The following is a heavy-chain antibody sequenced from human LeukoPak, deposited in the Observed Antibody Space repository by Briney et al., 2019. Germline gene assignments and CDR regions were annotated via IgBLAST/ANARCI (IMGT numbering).Heavy chain of an antibody. CDR2: IYTSGST. CDR1: GGSISSGSYY. V-gene: IGHV4-61*02. CDR3: ARDRDYGRYFDY. Sequence: TLSLTCTVSGGSISSGSYYWSWIRQPAGKGLEWIGRIYTSGSTNYNPSLKSRVTISVDTSKNQFSLKLSSVTAADTAVYYCARDRDYGRYFDYWGQGTLVTVSS. J-gene: IGHJ4*02. D-gene: IGHD4-17*01.